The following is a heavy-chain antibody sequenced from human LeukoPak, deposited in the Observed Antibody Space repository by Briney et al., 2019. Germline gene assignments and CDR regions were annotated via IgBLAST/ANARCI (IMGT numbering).Heavy chain of an antibody. V-gene: IGHV4-4*02. J-gene: IGHJ4*02. CDR3: ARYCSSTSCYYSGGIDY. D-gene: IGHD2-2*01. CDR2: IYHSGST. CDR1: GGSISSSNW. Sequence: PSETLSLTCAVSGGSISSSNWWSWVRQPPGKGLEWIGEIYHSGSTNYNPSLKSRVTISVDKSKNQFSLKLSSVTAADTAVYYCARYCSSTSCYYSGGIDYWGQGTLVTVSS.